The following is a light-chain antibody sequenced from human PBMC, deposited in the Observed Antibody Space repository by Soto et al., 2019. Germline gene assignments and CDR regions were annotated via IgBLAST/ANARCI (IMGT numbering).Light chain of an antibody. J-gene: IGLJ2*01. V-gene: IGLV1-40*01. CDR1: SSNIGAGYP. CDR3: ATWDDSLSGVV. Sequence: QSVLTQPPSVSGAPGQRVTISCTGSSSNIGAGYPVHWYQQLPGTAPKLLVAGNRPSGVPDRFSVSKSGASASLAITGLQAEDEAEYFCATWDDSLSGVVFGGGTKLTVL. CDR2: G.